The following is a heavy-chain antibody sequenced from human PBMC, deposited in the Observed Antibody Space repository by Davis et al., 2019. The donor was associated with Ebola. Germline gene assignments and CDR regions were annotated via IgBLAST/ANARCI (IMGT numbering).Heavy chain of an antibody. CDR1: GGTFSNYA. J-gene: IGHJ4*02. CDR3: ARERRSSGYQFDS. Sequence: SAKVSCKASGGTFSNYAFSWVRQAPGQGLEWMGGIIPIFGTTHYAQKFQGRVTITADKSTSTAYMELSSLTSEDTAIYYCARERRSSGYQFDSWGPGTLVTVSS. D-gene: IGHD3-22*01. V-gene: IGHV1-69*06. CDR2: IIPIFGTT.